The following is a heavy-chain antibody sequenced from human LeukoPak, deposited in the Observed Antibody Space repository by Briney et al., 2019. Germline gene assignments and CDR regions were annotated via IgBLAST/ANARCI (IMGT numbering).Heavy chain of an antibody. Sequence: SAALPLPSCAAGGSTTSNYWSCWLRHPAKGRLGRGCIYYSGSSNHHPSHESRVTISVDTSKNQSSLKLSSVTAAATAVYYCARHGSGSCRWCYYDFGMDVWGQGTTVTVS. V-gene: IGHV4-59*08. CDR3: ARHGSGSCRWCYYDFGMDV. CDR1: GGSTTSNY. J-gene: IGHJ6*01. D-gene: IGHD1-26*01. CDR2: IYYSGSS.